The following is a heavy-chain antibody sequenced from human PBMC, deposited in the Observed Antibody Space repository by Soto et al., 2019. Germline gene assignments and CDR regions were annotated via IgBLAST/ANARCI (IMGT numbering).Heavy chain of an antibody. CDR1: GFTFSSYA. J-gene: IGHJ4*02. CDR2: ISGSGVST. D-gene: IGHD6-6*01. CDR3: ARSPDSSSSNYFDY. V-gene: IGHV3-23*01. Sequence: GGSLRLSCAASGFTFSSYAMSWVRQAPGKGLEWVSAISGSGVSTYYADSVKGRFTISRDNSKNTLYLQMNSLRVEDTAVYYCARSPDSSSSNYFDYWGQGTLVTVSS.